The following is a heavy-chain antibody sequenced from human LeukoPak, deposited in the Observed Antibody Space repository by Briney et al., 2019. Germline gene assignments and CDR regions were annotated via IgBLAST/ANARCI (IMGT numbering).Heavy chain of an antibody. CDR3: AKDLKPPPGTGDGMDV. V-gene: IGHV3-23*01. CDR2: ISGGGDST. Sequence: GGSLRLSCVGSGFIFGKYAMTWVRQAPGKGLEWVSTISGGGDSTWNADSVKGRFTISRDNSKNTLSLQMNSLRAEDTAVYYCAKDLKPPPGTGDGMDVWGQGTTVTVSS. CDR1: GFIFGKYA. D-gene: IGHD3-10*01. J-gene: IGHJ6*02.